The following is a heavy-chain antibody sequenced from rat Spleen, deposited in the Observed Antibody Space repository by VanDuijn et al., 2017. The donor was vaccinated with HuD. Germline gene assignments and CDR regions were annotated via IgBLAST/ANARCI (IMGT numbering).Heavy chain of an antibody. D-gene: IGHD1-9*01. CDR3: ARRHYGYTDYFDY. CDR1: GFTFSDYY. J-gene: IGHJ2*01. V-gene: IGHV5-25*01. CDR2: ISIGGGNT. Sequence: EVQLVESDGGLVQPGRSLKLSCAASGFTFSDYYMAWVRQAPTKSLDWVASISIGGGNTYYRDSVKGRFTISRDIAKSILFLEMDSLRSEDTATYYCARRHYGYTDYFDYWGQGVMVTVSS.